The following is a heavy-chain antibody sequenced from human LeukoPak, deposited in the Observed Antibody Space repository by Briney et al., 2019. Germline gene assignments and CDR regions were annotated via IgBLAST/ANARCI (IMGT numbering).Heavy chain of an antibody. D-gene: IGHD6-19*01. CDR2: IRYDGSNK. Sequence: GGSLRLSCAASGFTFSSYGMHWVRQAPGKGLEWVAFIRYDGSNKYYADSVKGRFTISRDNSKNTLYLQMNSLRAEDTAVYYCAKNGYSSGWSLDYWGQGTLVTVSS. J-gene: IGHJ4*02. V-gene: IGHV3-30*02. CDR3: AKNGYSSGWSLDY. CDR1: GFTFSSYG.